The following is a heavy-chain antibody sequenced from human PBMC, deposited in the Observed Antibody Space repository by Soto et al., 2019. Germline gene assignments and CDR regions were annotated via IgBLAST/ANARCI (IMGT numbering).Heavy chain of an antibody. V-gene: IGHV4-30-2*01. CDR3: ARAHYGDYGYGMDV. CDR1: GGSISSGGYS. CDR2: IYHSGST. J-gene: IGHJ6*02. Sequence: QLQLQESGSGLVKPSQTLSLTCAVSGGSISSGGYSWSWIRQPPGKGLEWIGYIYHSGSTYYNPSLESRATIXVXRXKNQFSLKLSSVTAADTAVYYCARAHYGDYGYGMDVWGQGTTVTVSS. D-gene: IGHD4-17*01.